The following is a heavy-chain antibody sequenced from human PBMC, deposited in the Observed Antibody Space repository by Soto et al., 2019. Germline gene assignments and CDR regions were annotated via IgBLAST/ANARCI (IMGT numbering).Heavy chain of an antibody. J-gene: IGHJ4*02. CDR3: ARDIGGYSYGYRSGFDY. CDR1: GFTFSSYS. V-gene: IGHV3-21*01. Sequence: EVQLVESGGGLVKPGGSLRLSCAASGFTFSSYSMNWVRQAPGKGLEWVSSISSSSSYIYYADSVKGRFTISRDSAKNSLYLQMNSLRAEDTAVYYCARDIGGYSYGYRSGFDYWGQGTLVTVSS. CDR2: ISSSSSYI. D-gene: IGHD5-18*01.